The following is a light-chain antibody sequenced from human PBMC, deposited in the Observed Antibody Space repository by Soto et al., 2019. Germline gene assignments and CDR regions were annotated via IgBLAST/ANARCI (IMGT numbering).Light chain of an antibody. CDR2: WAS. Sequence: DIVMTQSPDSLAVSLGERATINCKSSQSVLYSSNNKNYLAWYQQKPGQPPKLLIYWASTRESGVPDRFSGSGFGTDFTLTISSLQAEDVALYYCQQYYSTPPTYTFGQGTKLEIK. CDR3: QQYYSTPPTYT. V-gene: IGKV4-1*01. J-gene: IGKJ2*01. CDR1: QSVLYSSNNKNY.